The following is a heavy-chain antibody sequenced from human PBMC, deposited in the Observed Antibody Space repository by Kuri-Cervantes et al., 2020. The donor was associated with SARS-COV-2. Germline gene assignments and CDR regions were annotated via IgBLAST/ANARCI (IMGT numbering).Heavy chain of an antibody. CDR1: GFTFSSYG. CDR2: IRYDGSNK. V-gene: IGHV3-30*02. Sequence: GGSLRLSCAASGFTFSSYGMHWVRQAPSKGLEWVAFIRYDGSNKYYADSVKGRFTISRGNSKNTLYLQMNSLRAEDTAVYYCATGLSSGWYYANSGHYFDYWGQGTLVTVSS. J-gene: IGHJ4*02. CDR3: ATGLSSGWYYANSGHYFDY. D-gene: IGHD6-19*01.